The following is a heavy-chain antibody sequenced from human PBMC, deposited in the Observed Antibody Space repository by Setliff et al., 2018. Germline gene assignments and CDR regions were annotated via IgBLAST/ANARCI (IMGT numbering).Heavy chain of an antibody. J-gene: IGHJ6*03. V-gene: IGHV1-69*05. CDR2: TIPMFGST. D-gene: IGHD5-18*01. CDR3: AREGVDTRSSTDYRYYMDV. CDR1: GGTFSSYG. Sequence: ASVKVSCKASGGTFSSYGISWVRQAPGQGLEWMGGTIPMFGSTKYAQRFQERVTIIKDESTSTAYMEVSSLRTEDTAVYYCAREGVDTRSSTDYRYYMDVWGKGTTVTVSS.